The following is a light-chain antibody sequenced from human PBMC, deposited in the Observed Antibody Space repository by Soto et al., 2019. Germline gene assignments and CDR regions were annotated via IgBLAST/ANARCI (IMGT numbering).Light chain of an antibody. CDR3: QQYNNWRRAT. CDR1: QSISSN. Sequence: EIVMTQSPATLSVSPGERATLSCRASQSISSNLAWYQQKPGQAPRLLMFRTSSRDTGFPARFSGSGSGTECNLTISSLQSEDLGVYYCQQYNNWRRATFGGGTKVEIK. CDR2: RTS. J-gene: IGKJ4*01. V-gene: IGKV3-15*01.